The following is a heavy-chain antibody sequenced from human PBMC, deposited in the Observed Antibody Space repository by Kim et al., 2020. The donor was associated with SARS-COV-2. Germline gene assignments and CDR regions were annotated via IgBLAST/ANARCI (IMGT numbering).Heavy chain of an antibody. CDR1: GGSISSSSYY. J-gene: IGHJ1*01. Sequence: SETLSLTCTVSGGSISSSSYYWGWIRQPPGKGLEWIGSIYYSGSTYYNPSLKSRVTISVDTSKNQFSLKLSSVTAADTAVYYCARHFWTPAVAGSFLFQHWGQGTLVTVSS. D-gene: IGHD6-19*01. CDR3: ARHFWTPAVAGSFLFQH. V-gene: IGHV4-39*01. CDR2: IYYSGST.